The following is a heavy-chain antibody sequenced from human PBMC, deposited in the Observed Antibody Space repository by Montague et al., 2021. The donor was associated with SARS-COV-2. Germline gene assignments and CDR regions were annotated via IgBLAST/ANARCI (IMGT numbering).Heavy chain of an antibody. V-gene: IGHV4-39*01. CDR3: ARPKHDNSPDRAFDI. CDR1: GDSISSSSNY. J-gene: IGHJ3*02. CDR2: INYGETT. Sequence: SETLSLTRTVSGDSISSSSNYWGWIRQSPGKGLEWIGSINYGETTYSTPSLKSRLTISVDTSKHQFSLRLMSVTAADSAVYYCARPKHDNSPDRAFDIWGQGTMVTVSS. D-gene: IGHD3-22*01.